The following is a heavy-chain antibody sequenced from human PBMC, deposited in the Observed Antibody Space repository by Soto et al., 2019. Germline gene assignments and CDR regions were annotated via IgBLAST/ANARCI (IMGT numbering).Heavy chain of an antibody. V-gene: IGHV3-15*01. J-gene: IGHJ4*02. D-gene: IGHD3-22*01. Sequence: GGSLRLSCTASGFSFSDYSFNWVRQAPGKGLEWVGRIKSKTDGGTTDYAAPVKGRFTISRDDSKNTLYLQMNSLKTEDTAVYYCTTNYYDSSGYDYWGQGTLVTVSS. CDR3: TTNYYDSSGYDY. CDR2: IKSKTDGGTT. CDR1: GFSFSDYS.